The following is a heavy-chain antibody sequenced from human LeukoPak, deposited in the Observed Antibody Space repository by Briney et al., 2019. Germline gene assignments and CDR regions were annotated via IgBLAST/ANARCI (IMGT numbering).Heavy chain of an antibody. CDR2: INSDGSSA. CDR1: GFTFSNYW. Sequence: GGSLRLSCAASGFTFSNYWMHWVRQAPGKGLVYVSRINSDGSSANYADSVQGRFTISRDNAKNTLYLEMNSLRADDTAVYYCARPVTGTYAPLEYWGQGTLVTVSS. J-gene: IGHJ4*02. CDR3: ARPVTGTYAPLEY. D-gene: IGHD1-1*01. V-gene: IGHV3-74*01.